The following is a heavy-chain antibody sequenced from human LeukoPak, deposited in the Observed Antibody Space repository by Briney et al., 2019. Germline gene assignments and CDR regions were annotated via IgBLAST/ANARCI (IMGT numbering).Heavy chain of an antibody. D-gene: IGHD2-2*02. CDR1: GGSFSGYY. V-gene: IGHV4-34*01. Sequence: SETLSLTCAVYGGSFSGYYWSWIRQPPGKGLEWIGEINHSGSTNYNPSLKSRVTISVDTSKNQFSLKLSSVTAADTAVYYCARGAQGRVVVVPAAIARTSSPGRRLYAFDIWGQGTMVTVSS. CDR2: INHSGST. CDR3: ARGAQGRVVVVPAAIARTSSPGRRLYAFDI. J-gene: IGHJ3*02.